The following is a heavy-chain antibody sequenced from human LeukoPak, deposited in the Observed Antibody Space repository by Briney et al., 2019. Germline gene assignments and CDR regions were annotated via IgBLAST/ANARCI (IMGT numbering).Heavy chain of an antibody. J-gene: IGHJ4*02. CDR2: IIPILGIA. CDR3: ARVSRDGYNEHFGYFDY. CDR1: GYTFTSYG. V-gene: IGHV1-69*04. D-gene: IGHD5-24*01. Sequence: GAPVKVSCKASGYTFTSYGISWVRRAPGQGLEWMGRIIPILGIANYAQKFQGRVTITADKSTSTAYMELSSLRSEDTAVYYCARVSRDGYNEHFGYFDYWGQGTLVTVSS.